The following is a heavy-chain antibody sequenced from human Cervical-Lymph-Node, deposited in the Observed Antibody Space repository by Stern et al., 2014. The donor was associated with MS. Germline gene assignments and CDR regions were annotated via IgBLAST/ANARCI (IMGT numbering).Heavy chain of an antibody. CDR2: IYAGGNT. D-gene: IGHD3/OR15-3a*01. J-gene: IGHJ4*02. V-gene: IGHV3-53*01. Sequence: EVQLEESGGGLIQPGGSLRLSCAASGFTVSTNYMSWVRQAPGKGLQWVSIIYAGGNTYYADSVKDRFTISRDNSKNTLFLQMNSLRVEDTAIYYCARVDTHGYFDFWGQGALVTVSS. CDR1: GFTVSTNY. CDR3: ARVDTHGYFDF.